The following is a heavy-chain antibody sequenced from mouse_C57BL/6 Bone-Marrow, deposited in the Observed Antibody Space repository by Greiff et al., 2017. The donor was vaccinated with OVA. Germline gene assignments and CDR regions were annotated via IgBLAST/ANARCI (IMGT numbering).Heavy chain of an antibody. J-gene: IGHJ1*03. CDR2: IDPSDSYT. D-gene: IGHD2-4*01. CDR1: GYTFTSYW. CDR3: ARGGILISSGYFDD. Sequence: QVQLQQPGAELVMPGASVKLSCKASGYTFTSYWMHWVKQRPGQGLEWIGEIDPSDSYTNYNQKFKGKSTLTVDKSSSTAYMQLSSLTSEDSAVYYYARGGILISSGYFDDWGTGTTVTVSS. V-gene: IGHV1-69*01.